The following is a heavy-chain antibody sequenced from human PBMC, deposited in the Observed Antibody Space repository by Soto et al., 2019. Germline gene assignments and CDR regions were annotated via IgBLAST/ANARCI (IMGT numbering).Heavy chain of an antibody. CDR1: GYSFTSYW. J-gene: IGHJ6*03. CDR3: ARLSGYYYGSGSYYNYYYMDV. CDR2: IYPGDSDT. Sequence: GESLKISCKGSGYSFTSYWIGWVRQMPGKGLEWMGIIYPGDSDTRYSPSFQGQVTISADKSISTAYMQWSSLKASDTAMDYCARLSGYYYGSGSYYNYYYMDVWGKGTTVTVSS. D-gene: IGHD3-10*01. V-gene: IGHV5-51*01.